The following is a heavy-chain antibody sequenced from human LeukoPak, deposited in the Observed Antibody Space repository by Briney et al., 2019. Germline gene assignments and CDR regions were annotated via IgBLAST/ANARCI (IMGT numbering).Heavy chain of an antibody. V-gene: IGHV3-48*03. CDR2: ISSSGSTI. CDR3: ARERDYYDSSRGLDY. CDR1: GFTFSSYE. J-gene: IGHJ4*02. D-gene: IGHD3-22*01. Sequence: GGSLRLSCAASGFTFSSYEMNWVRQAPGKGLEWVSYISSSGSTIDYADSVKGRFTISRDNAKNSLYLRMNSLRAEDTAVYYCARERDYYDSSRGLDYWGQGTLVTVSS.